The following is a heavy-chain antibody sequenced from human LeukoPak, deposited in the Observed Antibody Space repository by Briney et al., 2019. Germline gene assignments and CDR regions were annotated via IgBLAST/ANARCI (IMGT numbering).Heavy chain of an antibody. CDR2: FDSEDGET. V-gene: IGHV1-24*01. J-gene: IGHJ4*02. D-gene: IGHD2-8*01. CDR3: ATGGSLVLPPSGI. CDR1: GYTLTELS. Sequence: ASVKVSCKVSGYTLTELSMHWVRQAPGRGLEWMGGFDSEDGETIYAQKFQGRVTMTEDTSTNTAYMELSSLRSEDTAVYYCATGGSLVLPPSGIWGQGTLVTVSS.